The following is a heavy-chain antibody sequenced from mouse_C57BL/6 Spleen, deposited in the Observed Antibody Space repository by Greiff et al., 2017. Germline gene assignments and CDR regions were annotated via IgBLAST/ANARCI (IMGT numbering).Heavy chain of an antibody. CDR2: IDPSDSYT. Sequence: VQLQQSGAELVMPGASVKLSCKASGYTFTSYWMHWVKQRPGQGLEWIGEIDPSDSYTNYNQKFKGKSTLTVDKSSSTAYMQLSSLTSEDSAVYYCARGVGREGVYFDYWGQGTTLTVSS. J-gene: IGHJ2*01. CDR1: GYTFTSYW. CDR3: ARGVGREGVYFDY. D-gene: IGHD4-1*01. V-gene: IGHV1-69*01.